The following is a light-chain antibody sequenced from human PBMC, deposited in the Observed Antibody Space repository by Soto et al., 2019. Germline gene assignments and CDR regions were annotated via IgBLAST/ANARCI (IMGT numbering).Light chain of an antibody. CDR1: QGLLYSDGHTY. CDR2: KVS. V-gene: IGKV2-30*01. CDR3: MQGAHRPIT. Sequence: DVVMTQSPLSLSVTLGQPASISCWSTQGLLYSDGHTYLNWFQQRPGQSPRRLIYKVSDRDSGVPDRFSGSGSGADFPLKISRVEAEDVGVYYCMQGAHRPITFGKDTRLEI. J-gene: IGKJ5*01.